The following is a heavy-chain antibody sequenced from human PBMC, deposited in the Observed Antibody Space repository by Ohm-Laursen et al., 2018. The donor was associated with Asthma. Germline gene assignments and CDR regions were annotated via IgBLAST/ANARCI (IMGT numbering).Heavy chain of an antibody. V-gene: IGHV3-21*01. CDR1: GYTFSRYG. J-gene: IGHJ1*01. D-gene: IGHD1-26*01. Sequence: SLRLSCAASGYTFSRYGIHWVRQIPGKGLEWVASISTASSFIYYADSVRGRFTTSRDNARNSVYLQMNSLRAEDTALYYCARIGPEWELPGREYSLHHWGEGTLVTVSS. CDR2: ISTASSFI. CDR3: ARIGPEWELPGREYSLHH.